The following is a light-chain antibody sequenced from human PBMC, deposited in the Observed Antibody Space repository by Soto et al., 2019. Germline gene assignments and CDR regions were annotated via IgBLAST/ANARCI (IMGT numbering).Light chain of an antibody. V-gene: IGKV3-20*01. J-gene: IGKJ2*01. Sequence: EIVLTQSPGTLSLSPGERATLSCRASQSVSSSYLAWYQQKPGQAPRLLIYGASSRATGIPDRFSGSGSGTGFTLTISRLGPEDVAGYYWQQYGSSRGYTFGQGTKLEIK. CDR3: QQYGSSRGYT. CDR2: GAS. CDR1: QSVSSSY.